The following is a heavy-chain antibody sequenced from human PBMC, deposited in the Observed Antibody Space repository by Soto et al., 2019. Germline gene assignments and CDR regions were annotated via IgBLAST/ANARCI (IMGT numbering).Heavy chain of an antibody. D-gene: IGHD4-17*01. CDR3: ARGGFYGDYARGEAYNWFDP. CDR2: GGT. J-gene: IGHJ5*02. V-gene: IGHV1-2*02. Sequence: GGTNYAQKFQGRVTMTRDTSISTAYMELSRLRSDDTAVYYCARGGFYGDYARGEAYNWFDPWGQGTLVTVSS.